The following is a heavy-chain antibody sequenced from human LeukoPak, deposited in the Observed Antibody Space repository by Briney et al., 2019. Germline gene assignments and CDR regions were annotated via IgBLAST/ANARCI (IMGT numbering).Heavy chain of an antibody. V-gene: IGHV5-51*01. J-gene: IGHJ4*02. D-gene: IGHD5-24*01. CDR3: ARSPRWLQLWYHFDY. CDR1: GYRFTSDS. CDR2: IYPSDSET. Sequence: GESLKISCKGSGYRFTSDSIAWVRQMPGKGLEWMGIIYPSDSETRYSPSFQGQVTISADKSISTAYLQWSSLKASDTAIYYCARSPRWLQLWYHFDYWGQGTLVTVSS.